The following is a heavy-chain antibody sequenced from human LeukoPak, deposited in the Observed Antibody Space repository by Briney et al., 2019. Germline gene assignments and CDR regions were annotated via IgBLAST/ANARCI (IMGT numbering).Heavy chain of an antibody. CDR1: GGSFSGYY. J-gene: IGHJ5*02. D-gene: IGHD3-22*01. V-gene: IGHV4-34*01. CDR2: INHSGST. CDR3: ARATLYYYDSSGYYYAPNWFDP. Sequence: PSETLSLTCAVYGGSFSGYYWSWIRQPPGKGLEWIGEINHSGSTNYNPSLKSRVTISVDTSKNQFSLKLSSVTAADTAVYYCARATLYYYDSSGYYYAPNWFDPWGQGTLVTVSS.